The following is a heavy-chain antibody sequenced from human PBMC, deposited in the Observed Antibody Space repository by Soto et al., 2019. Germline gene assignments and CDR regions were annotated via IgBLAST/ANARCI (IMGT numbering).Heavy chain of an antibody. J-gene: IGHJ6*03. V-gene: IGHV1-18*01. D-gene: IGHD1-1*01. CDR2: ISAYNGNT. CDR1: GYTFTSYG. Sequence: GASVKVSCKASGYTFTSYGISCVRQAPGQGLEWMGWISAYNGNTNYAQKLQGRVTMTTDTSTSTAYMELRSLRSDDTAVDYCARGGVEGNKNYSYSYMAVWGKGTTVTVSS. CDR3: ARGGVEGNKNYSYSYMAV.